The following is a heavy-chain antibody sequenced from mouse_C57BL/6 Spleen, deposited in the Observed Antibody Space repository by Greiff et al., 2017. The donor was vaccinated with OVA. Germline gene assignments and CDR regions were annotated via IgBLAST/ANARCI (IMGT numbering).Heavy chain of an antibody. J-gene: IGHJ2*01. D-gene: IGHD1-2*01. CDR1: GYTFTSYW. V-gene: IGHV1-64*01. CDR3: FITTEGYFDY. Sequence: QVQLQQPGAELVKPGASVKLSCKASGYTFTSYWMHWVKQRPGQGLEWIGMIHPNSGSTNYNEKFKSKATLTVDKSSSTAYMQLSSLTSEDSAVYYCFITTEGYFDYWGQGTTLTVSS. CDR2: IHPNSGST.